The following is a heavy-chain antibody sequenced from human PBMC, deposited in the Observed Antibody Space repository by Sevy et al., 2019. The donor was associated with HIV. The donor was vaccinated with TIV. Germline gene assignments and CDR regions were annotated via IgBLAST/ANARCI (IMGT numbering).Heavy chain of an antibody. CDR1: GYTFTNYW. J-gene: IGHJ4*02. Sequence: GESLKISCKISGYTFTNYWIAWVRLMPGRGLEWMGVIHPADSDTRYSPSFQGHVTISADQSSSTTYLQWSSLEASDSAMYYCTRHMPFTGDILTGYLDYWGQGTLVTVSS. CDR3: TRHMPFTGDILTGYLDY. CDR2: IHPADSDT. V-gene: IGHV5-51*01. D-gene: IGHD3-9*01.